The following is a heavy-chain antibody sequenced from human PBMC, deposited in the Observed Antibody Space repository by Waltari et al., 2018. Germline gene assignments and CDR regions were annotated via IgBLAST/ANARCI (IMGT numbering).Heavy chain of an antibody. CDR1: GLTVSTNY. CDR3: ATRMVLAARN. V-gene: IGHV3-53*01. CDR2: IYSTGGT. J-gene: IGHJ4*02. D-gene: IGHD6-6*01. Sequence: EVQLVESGGGLIQPGGSLRLSCAASGLTVSTNYWSWVRQVPGKGLEWVSLIYSTGGTSYADSVKGRFTISRDNSKNTLYLQMNSLRVEDTAVYYCATRMVLAARNWGQGTLVTVSS.